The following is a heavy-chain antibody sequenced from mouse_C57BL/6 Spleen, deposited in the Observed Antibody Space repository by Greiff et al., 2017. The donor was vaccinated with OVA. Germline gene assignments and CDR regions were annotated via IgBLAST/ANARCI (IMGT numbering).Heavy chain of an antibody. CDR2: INPSTGGT. V-gene: IGHV1-42*01. CDR1: GYSFTGYY. Sequence: VQLKESGPELVKPGASVKISCKASGYSFTGYYMNWVKQSPEKSLEWIGEINPSTGGTTYNQKFKAKATLTVDKSSSTAYMQLKSLTSEDSAVYYCARRGGSSYAMDYWGQGTSVTVSS. D-gene: IGHD1-1*01. CDR3: ARRGGSSYAMDY. J-gene: IGHJ4*01.